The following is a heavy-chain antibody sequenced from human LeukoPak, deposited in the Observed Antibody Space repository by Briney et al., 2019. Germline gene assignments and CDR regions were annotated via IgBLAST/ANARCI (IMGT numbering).Heavy chain of an antibody. CDR2: ISGDGCST. V-gene: IGHV3-43*02. CDR1: GFTFDDYA. CDR3: AKAWYSGSYSGLDY. J-gene: IGHJ4*02. Sequence: GGSLRLSCAASGFTFDDYAMHWVRQAPGKGLEWFSLISGDGCSTYYADSVKGRFTISRDNSKNSLYLQMNSLRTEDTALYYCAKAWYSGSYSGLDYWGQGTLVTVSS. D-gene: IGHD1-26*01.